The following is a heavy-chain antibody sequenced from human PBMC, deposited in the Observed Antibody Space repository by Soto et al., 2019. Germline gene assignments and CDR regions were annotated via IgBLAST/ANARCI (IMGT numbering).Heavy chain of an antibody. J-gene: IGHJ4*02. CDR3: TTTSELYYYDSSGLFDY. Sequence: GGSPRLSCAASGFTFSNAWMNWVRQAPGKGLEWVGRIKSKTDGGTTDYAAPVKGRFTISRDDSKNTLYLQMNSLKTEDTAVYYCTTTSELYYYDSSGLFDYWGQGTLVTVSS. V-gene: IGHV3-15*07. D-gene: IGHD3-22*01. CDR1: GFTFSNAW. CDR2: IKSKTDGGTT.